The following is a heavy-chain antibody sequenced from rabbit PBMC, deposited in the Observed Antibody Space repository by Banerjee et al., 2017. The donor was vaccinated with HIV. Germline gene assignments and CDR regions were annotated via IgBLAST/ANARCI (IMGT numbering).Heavy chain of an antibody. CDR2: IDPFFGTT. Sequence: QEQLKETGGGLVKPGGTLTLSCKASGIDLMSIAMSWVRQAPGKGLEWIGYIDPFFGTTYFASWVNGRFTISSDNAQNTVFLQLNSLTVADTATYFCARDPAYSSGSGSAIPYLWGPGTLVTVS. D-gene: IGHD1-1*01. J-gene: IGHJ4*01. V-gene: IGHV1S47*01. CDR3: ARDPAYSSGSGSAIPYL. CDR1: GIDLMSIA.